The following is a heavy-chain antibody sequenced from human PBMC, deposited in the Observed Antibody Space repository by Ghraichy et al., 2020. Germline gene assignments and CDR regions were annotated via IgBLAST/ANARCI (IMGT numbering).Heavy chain of an antibody. V-gene: IGHV4-39*02. CDR2: IYYSGNT. D-gene: IGHD3-10*01. CDR1: GGSISSSSYY. Sequence: SETLSLTCTVSGGSISSSSYYWGWIRQPPGKGLEWIGCIYYSGNTYYNPSLKSRVTISLDTSKTHFSLKLSSVTAADTAVYYCARRAPPDSGSHLPGTDYWDQGTLVTVSS. J-gene: IGHJ4*02. CDR3: ARRAPPDSGSHLPGTDY.